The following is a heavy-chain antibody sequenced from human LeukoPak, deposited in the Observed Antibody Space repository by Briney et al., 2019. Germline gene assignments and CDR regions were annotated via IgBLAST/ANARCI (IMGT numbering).Heavy chain of an antibody. CDR1: GGSFSGYY. CDR3: ARLGYSSSWPHYYYYYYMDV. D-gene: IGHD6-13*01. Sequence: PSETLSLTCAVYGGSFSGYYWSWIRQPPGKGLEWIGEINHSGSTNYNPSLKSRVTISVDTSKNQFSLKLSSVTAADTAVYYCARLGYSSSWPHYYYYYYMDVWGKGTTVTVSS. J-gene: IGHJ6*03. CDR2: INHSGST. V-gene: IGHV4-34*01.